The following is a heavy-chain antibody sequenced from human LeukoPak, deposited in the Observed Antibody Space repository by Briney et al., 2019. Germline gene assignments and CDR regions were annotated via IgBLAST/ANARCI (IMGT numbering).Heavy chain of an antibody. CDR2: IYYSGST. CDR1: GGSISSGGYY. Sequence: KSSETLSLTCTVSGGSISSGGYYWSWTRQHPGKGLEWIGYIYYSGSTYYNPSLKSRVTISVDTSKNQFSLKVSSVTAADTAVYYCARDSPYFHKWDWGQGALVTVSS. J-gene: IGHJ4*02. V-gene: IGHV4-31*03. D-gene: IGHD1-26*01. CDR3: ARDSPYFHKWD.